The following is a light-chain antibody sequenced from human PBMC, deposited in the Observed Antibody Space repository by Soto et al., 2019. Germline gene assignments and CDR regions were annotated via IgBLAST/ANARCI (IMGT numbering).Light chain of an antibody. CDR2: DAS. CDR3: QRYDRYSWT. V-gene: IGKV1-5*01. CDR1: QSISSW. Sequence: DIQMTQSPSTLSASVGDRVTITCRASQSISSWLAWYQQKPGKAPKLLIYDASSLESGVPSRFSGSASWTEFTLTISSLQPDDFATYYCQRYDRYSWTFGQRTKVEIK. J-gene: IGKJ1*01.